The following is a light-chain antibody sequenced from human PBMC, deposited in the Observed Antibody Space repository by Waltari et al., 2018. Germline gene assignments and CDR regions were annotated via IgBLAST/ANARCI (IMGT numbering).Light chain of an antibody. Sequence: QSALTQTATVSGSPGHSLTIPCSGTSSDIGDYNLVSWYRQHPGKAPTLIIYDVNKRPSGVSNRFSGSKSGNTAFLTISGLQTADEADYFCCSYAGSAVSVFGGGTKVTVL. CDR3: CSYAGSAVSV. CDR2: DVN. J-gene: IGLJ3*02. CDR1: SSDIGDYNL. V-gene: IGLV2-23*02.